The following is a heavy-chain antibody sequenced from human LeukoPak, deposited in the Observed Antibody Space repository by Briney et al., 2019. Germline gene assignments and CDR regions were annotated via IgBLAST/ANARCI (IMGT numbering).Heavy chain of an antibody. D-gene: IGHD3-22*01. Sequence: SETLSLTCTVPGGSIRSSGYYCGWLRQPPGTGLEWIGSIYYSGSTSYTPSLKSRVTMTVDTSQNQFSLKLSAVTAADTAVYYCARNASTMIVPGGWFDPWGQGTLVTVSS. CDR1: GGSIRSSGYY. J-gene: IGHJ5*02. CDR3: ARNASTMIVPGGWFDP. CDR2: IYYSGST. V-gene: IGHV4-39*01.